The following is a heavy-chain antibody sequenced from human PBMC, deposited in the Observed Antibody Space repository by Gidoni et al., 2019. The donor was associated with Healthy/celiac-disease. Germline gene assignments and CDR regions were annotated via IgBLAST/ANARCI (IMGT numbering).Heavy chain of an antibody. Sequence: QITLKESGPTLVKPTQTLTLTCTFSGFSLSTSGVGVGWIRQPPGKAPEWLALIYWNDDKRYSPSLKSRLTITKDTSKNQVVLTMTNMDPVDTATYYCAHSHNWNYPYYFDYWGQGTLVTVSS. CDR1: GFSLSTSGVG. J-gene: IGHJ4*02. D-gene: IGHD1-7*01. V-gene: IGHV2-5*01. CDR3: AHSHNWNYPYYFDY. CDR2: IYWNDDK.